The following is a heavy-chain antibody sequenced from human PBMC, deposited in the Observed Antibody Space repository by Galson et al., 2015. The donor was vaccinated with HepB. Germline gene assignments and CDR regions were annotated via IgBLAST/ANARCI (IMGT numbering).Heavy chain of an antibody. CDR2: IIPIFGTA. J-gene: IGHJ3*02. CDR3: AGDIAVAAYDAFDI. Sequence: SVKVSCKASGGTFSSYAISWVRQAPGQGLEWMGGIIPIFGTANYAQKFQGRVTITADKSTSTAYMDLSSLRSEDTAVYYCAGDIAVAAYDAFDIWGQGTMVTVSS. V-gene: IGHV1-69*06. CDR1: GGTFSSYA. D-gene: IGHD6-19*01.